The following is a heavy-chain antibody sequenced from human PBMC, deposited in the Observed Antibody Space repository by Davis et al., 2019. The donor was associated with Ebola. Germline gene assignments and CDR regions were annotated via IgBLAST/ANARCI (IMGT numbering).Heavy chain of an antibody. CDR3: ARFQACGDSRRSSFDL. CDR1: GYTFTSYG. D-gene: IGHD4-17*01. V-gene: IGHV1-2*02. CDR2: INPNSGGT. J-gene: IGHJ3*01. Sequence: ASVKVSCKASGYTFTSYGTSWVRQAPGQGLEWMGWINPNSGGTNYAQKFQGRVTMTRDTSISTAYMELSRLSSDATAVYYCARFQACGDSRRSSFDLLGPGTLVTVSS.